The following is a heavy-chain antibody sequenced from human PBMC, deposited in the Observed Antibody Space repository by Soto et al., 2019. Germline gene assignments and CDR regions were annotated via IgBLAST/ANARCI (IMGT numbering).Heavy chain of an antibody. Sequence: EVQLVESGGGLVQRGGSLSLSCAASGITVYNNYMSWVRQAPGKGLEWVSVIYSGGSTSYADSVKGRFTISRDGSKNTVYLQMNSLRAEDTAVYYCARDVGVWGRGTTVTVSS. CDR1: GITVYNNY. CDR3: ARDVGV. CDR2: IYSGGST. V-gene: IGHV3-66*01. J-gene: IGHJ6*04.